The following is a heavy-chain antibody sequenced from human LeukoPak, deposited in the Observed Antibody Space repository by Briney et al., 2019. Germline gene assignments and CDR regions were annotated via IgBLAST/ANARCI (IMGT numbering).Heavy chain of an antibody. Sequence: SETLSLTCTVSGGSISSYYWSWIRQPPGKGLEWIGYIYYSGSTNYNPSLKSRVTISVDTSNNLFSLKLSSVTAADTAVYYCARGELRRGWFDPWGQGTLVTVSS. J-gene: IGHJ5*02. CDR3: ARGELRRGWFDP. D-gene: IGHD1-7*01. CDR2: IYYSGST. V-gene: IGHV4-59*01. CDR1: GGSISSYY.